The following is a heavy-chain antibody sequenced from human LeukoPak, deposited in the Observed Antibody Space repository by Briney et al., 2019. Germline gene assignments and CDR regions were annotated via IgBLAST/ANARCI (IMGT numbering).Heavy chain of an antibody. Sequence: GGSLRLSCAASGFTVTSTHMSWVRQAPGKGLEWVSVIYSGGSTYYADSVEGRFTNSRDNSKNTLFLQMNSLRAEDTAVYYCARGYTSGWLYFDYWGQGTLVTVSS. CDR1: GFTVTSTH. CDR2: IYSGGST. D-gene: IGHD6-19*01. V-gene: IGHV3-53*01. CDR3: ARGYTSGWLYFDY. J-gene: IGHJ4*02.